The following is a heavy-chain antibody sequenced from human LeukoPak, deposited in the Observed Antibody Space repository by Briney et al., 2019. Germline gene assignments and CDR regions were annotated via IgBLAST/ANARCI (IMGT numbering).Heavy chain of an antibody. CDR1: GGSISSGGYY. J-gene: IGHJ4*02. Sequence: NPSETLSLTCTVSGGSISSGGYYWSWIRQPPGKGLEWIGYIYYSGSTYYNPSLKSRVTISVDTSKNQFSLKLSSVTAADTAVYYCARVSLRFLEWFLFDYWGQGTLVTVSS. CDR3: ARVSLRFLEWFLFDY. CDR2: IYYSGST. V-gene: IGHV4-30-4*01. D-gene: IGHD3-3*01.